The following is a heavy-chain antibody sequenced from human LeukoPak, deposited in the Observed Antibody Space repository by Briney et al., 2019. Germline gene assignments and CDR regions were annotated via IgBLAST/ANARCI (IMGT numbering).Heavy chain of an antibody. Sequence: GRSLRLSCAASGFTFSSYGMHWVRQAPGKGLEWVAVIWYDGSDKYYADSVKGRFTISRDNSKNTLYLQMSSLRAEDTAVYYCSIYDSSGSFAYWGRGTLVTVSS. V-gene: IGHV3-33*01. CDR3: SIYDSSGSFAY. CDR1: GFTFSSYG. J-gene: IGHJ4*02. D-gene: IGHD3-22*01. CDR2: IWYDGSDK.